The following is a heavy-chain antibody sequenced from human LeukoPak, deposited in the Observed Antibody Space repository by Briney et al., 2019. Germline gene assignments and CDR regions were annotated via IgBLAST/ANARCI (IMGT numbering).Heavy chain of an antibody. CDR1: GGSISSTSYY. V-gene: IGHV4-39*07. CDR3: ARDSWPGTYDY. Sequence: SETLSLTCTVSGGSISSTSYYWAWIRQPPGKGLEWIGNVHYSGSTYYNPSLKSRVTISVDTSKNQFSLKLSSVTAADTAVYYCARDSWPGTYDYWGQGTLVTVSS. D-gene: IGHD1-7*01. J-gene: IGHJ4*02. CDR2: VHYSGST.